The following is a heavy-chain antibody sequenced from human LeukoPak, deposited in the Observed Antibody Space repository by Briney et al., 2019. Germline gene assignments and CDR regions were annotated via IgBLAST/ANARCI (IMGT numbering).Heavy chain of an antibody. D-gene: IGHD3-3*01. V-gene: IGHV4-34*01. CDR1: GGSFSGYY. CDR2: INHSGST. Sequence: KPSETLSLTCAVYGGSFSGYYWSWIRQPPGKGLEWIGEINHSGSTNYNPSLKSRVTISVDTSKNQFSLKLSSVTAADTAVYYCARGPYDFWSGYHPVYYYYYYMDVWGKGTTVTVSS. J-gene: IGHJ6*03. CDR3: ARGPYDFWSGYHPVYYYYYYMDV.